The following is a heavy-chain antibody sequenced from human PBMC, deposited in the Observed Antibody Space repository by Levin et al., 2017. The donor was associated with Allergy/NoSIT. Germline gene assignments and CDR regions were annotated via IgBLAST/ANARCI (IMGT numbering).Heavy chain of an antibody. V-gene: IGHV1-8*01. CDR3: ARRSDYEDSSAYVY. Sequence: ASVKVSCKASGYTFTTYDINWVRQATGQGPEWMGWINPDSGNTGYAQKFQGRITMTRDTSISTVYMELSSLRSEDTAVYYCARRSDYEDSSAYVYWGQGALVTVSS. D-gene: IGHD3-22*01. J-gene: IGHJ4*02. CDR1: GYTFTTYD. CDR2: INPDSGNT.